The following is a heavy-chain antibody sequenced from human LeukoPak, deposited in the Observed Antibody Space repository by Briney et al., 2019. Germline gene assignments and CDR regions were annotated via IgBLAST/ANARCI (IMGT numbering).Heavy chain of an antibody. J-gene: IGHJ3*02. D-gene: IGHD3-22*01. V-gene: IGHV4-34*01. CDR2: INHSGST. CDR3: ASGPLAYYYDSKHSDAFDI. Sequence: SETLSLTCAVYGGSFSGYYWSWIRQPPGKGLEWIGEINHSGSTNYNPSLKSRVTISVDTSKNQFSLKLSSVTAADTAVYYCASGPLAYYYDSKHSDAFDIWGQGTMVTVSS. CDR1: GGSFSGYY.